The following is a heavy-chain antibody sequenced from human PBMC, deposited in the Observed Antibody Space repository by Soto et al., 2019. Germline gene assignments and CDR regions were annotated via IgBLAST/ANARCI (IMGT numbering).Heavy chain of an antibody. J-gene: IGHJ4*02. D-gene: IGHD6-19*01. V-gene: IGHV1-3*01. CDR3: AREEDSGWYEAFDY. CDR2: INAGNGNT. CDR1: GYTFTSYA. Sequence: ASVKVSCKASGYTFTSYAMHWVRQAPGQRLEWMGWINAGNGNTKYSQKFQGRVTITRDTSASTAYMELSSLRSEDTAVYYCAREEDSGWYEAFDYWGQGTLVTVSS.